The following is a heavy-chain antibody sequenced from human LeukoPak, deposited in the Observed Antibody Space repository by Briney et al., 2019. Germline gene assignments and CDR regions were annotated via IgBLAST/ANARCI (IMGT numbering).Heavy chain of an antibody. CDR3: ARVGDYYDSSGYQGFDY. Sequence: KSGGSLRLSCAASGFTFSSYTMNWVRQAPGKGLEWVSSISSSSYYIYCADSVKGRFTISRDNAKNSVYLQMNSLRAEDTAVYYCARVGDYYDSSGYQGFDYWGQGTLVTVSS. D-gene: IGHD3-22*01. CDR1: GFTFSSYT. CDR2: ISSSSYYI. J-gene: IGHJ4*02. V-gene: IGHV3-21*01.